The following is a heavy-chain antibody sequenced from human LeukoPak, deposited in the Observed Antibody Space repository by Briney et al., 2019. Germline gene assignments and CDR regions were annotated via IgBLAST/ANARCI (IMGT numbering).Heavy chain of an antibody. CDR3: ARVAYYSDRSAFAFFDY. CDR1: GVSISSSNW. Sequence: SGTLSLTCAVSGVSISSSNWWSWVRQPPGKGLEWIGEIYHSGSTNYNPSLKSRVTISVDKSKNQFSLKLSSVTAADTAVYYCARVAYYSDRSAFAFFDYWGRGTLVTVSS. V-gene: IGHV4-4*02. D-gene: IGHD3-22*01. CDR2: IYHSGST. J-gene: IGHJ4*02.